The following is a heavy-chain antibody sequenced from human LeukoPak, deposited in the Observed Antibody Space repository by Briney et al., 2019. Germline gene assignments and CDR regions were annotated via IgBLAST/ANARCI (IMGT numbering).Heavy chain of an antibody. J-gene: IGHJ6*03. Sequence: GGSLRLSCAASGFTFSSYWMSWVRQAPGKGLEWVANIKQDGSEKYYVDSVKGRFTISRDNAKNSLYLQMNSLRAEDTAVHYCARGPSGYSSSWYRDYYYYYYMDVWGKGTTVTISS. CDR1: GFTFSSYW. V-gene: IGHV3-7*04. CDR2: IKQDGSEK. D-gene: IGHD6-13*01. CDR3: ARGPSGYSSSWYRDYYYYYYMDV.